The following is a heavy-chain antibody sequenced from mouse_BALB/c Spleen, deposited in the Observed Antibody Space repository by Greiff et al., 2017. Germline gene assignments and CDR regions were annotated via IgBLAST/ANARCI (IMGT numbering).Heavy chain of an antibody. J-gene: IGHJ4*01. V-gene: IGHV3-2*02. Sequence: EVQLQQSGPGLVKPSQSLSLTCTVTGYSITSDYAWNWIRQFPGNKLEWMGYISYSGSTSYNPSLKSRISITRDTSKNQFFLQLNSVTTEDTATYYCARYGYAYYAMDYWGQGTSVTVSS. D-gene: IGHD1-2*01. CDR2: ISYSGST. CDR1: GYSITSDYA. CDR3: ARYGYAYYAMDY.